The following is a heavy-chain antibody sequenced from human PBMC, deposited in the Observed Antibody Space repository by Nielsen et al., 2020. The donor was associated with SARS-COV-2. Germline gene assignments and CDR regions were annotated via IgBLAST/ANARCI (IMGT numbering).Heavy chain of an antibody. V-gene: IGHV4-4*02. CDR1: GGSVSSNDW. CDR2: VSYSGSI. CDR3: ARGDLVVVPSPILGLGPFFYYFYLDV. J-gene: IGHJ6*03. Sequence: SETLSLTCAASGGSVSSNDWWTWVRQSPGKGLEWIGEVSYSGSINYNPSLKSRVTLSMDKSKRQFSLRLTSVSAADTAVYFCARGDLVVVPSPILGLGPFFYYFYLDVWGKGTTVIVSS. D-gene: IGHD2-2*01.